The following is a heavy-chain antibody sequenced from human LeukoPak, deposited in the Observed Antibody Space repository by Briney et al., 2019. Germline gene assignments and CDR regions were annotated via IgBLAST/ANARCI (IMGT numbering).Heavy chain of an antibody. CDR3: ARDGEYCSGGSCYFEDDYYYYMDV. CDR2: IYYSGST. J-gene: IGHJ6*03. D-gene: IGHD2-15*01. Sequence: SETLSLTCTVSGGSISSYYWSWIRQPPGKGLEWIGYIYYSGSTNYNPSLKSRVTISVDTSKNQFSLKLSSVTAADTAVYYCARDGEYCSGGSCYFEDDYYYYMDVWGKGTTVTVSS. V-gene: IGHV4-59*01. CDR1: GGSISSYY.